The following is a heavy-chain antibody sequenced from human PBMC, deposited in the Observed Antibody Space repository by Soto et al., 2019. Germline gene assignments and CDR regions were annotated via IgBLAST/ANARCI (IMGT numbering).Heavy chain of an antibody. CDR3: ARRVSGYDYSYYYYMDV. J-gene: IGHJ6*03. CDR1: GGSISGYF. Sequence: SETLSLTCTVSGGSISGYFWSWIRQPPGKGLEWIGSIYYTGSTNYNPSLKSRVTISVDTSKNQFSLKLSSVSAADTAVYYCARRVSGYDYSYYYYMDVWGKGTTVTVSS. D-gene: IGHD3-22*01. CDR2: IYYTGST. V-gene: IGHV4-59*08.